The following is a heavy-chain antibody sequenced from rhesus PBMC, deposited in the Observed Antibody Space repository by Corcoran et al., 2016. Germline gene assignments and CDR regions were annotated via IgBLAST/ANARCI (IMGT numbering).Heavy chain of an antibody. CDR1: GFTFSSYG. CDR3: AKVGDWGDYYVDY. D-gene: IGHD3-34*01. V-gene: IGHV3S5*01. CDR2: ISNGGGST. Sequence: EVQLVESGGGLVQPGGSLRLSCAASGFTFSSYGMSRVRQAPGKGLEWVSYISNGGGSTYYADSVKCRFTISRNNSKNTLSLQMNSLRAEDTAVYYCAKVGDWGDYYVDYWGQGVLVTVSS. J-gene: IGHJ4*01.